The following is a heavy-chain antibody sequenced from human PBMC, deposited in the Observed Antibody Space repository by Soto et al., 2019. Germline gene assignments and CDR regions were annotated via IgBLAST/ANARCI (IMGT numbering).Heavy chain of an antibody. CDR1: GGSFSNHA. V-gene: IGHV1-69*12. D-gene: IGHD6-13*01. CDR3: AREVAADGTFREDVFDI. Sequence: QVHLVQSGAAVKKPGSSVKVSCKASGGSFSNHAINWVRQAPGQGLEWMGRIIPIFSTTNYAQKFQGRVTFTADESTVTAHMELSRLKHDDTAKYYCAREVAADGTFREDVFDIWGRGTMVTVSS. J-gene: IGHJ3*02. CDR2: IIPIFSTT.